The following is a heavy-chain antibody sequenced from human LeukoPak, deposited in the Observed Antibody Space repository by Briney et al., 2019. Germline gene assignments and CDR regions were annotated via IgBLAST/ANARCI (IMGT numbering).Heavy chain of an antibody. CDR3: ARGYGYGDYVDY. V-gene: IGHV4-59*01. CDR2: IYSSGST. J-gene: IGHJ4*02. D-gene: IGHD4-17*01. CDR1: GGSINDYY. Sequence: SETLSLTCSVSGGSINDYYWVWIRQPPGKGLEGIGNIYSSGSTNYNPSLESRVSFSVDTSKKQFSLKLPSVTSAYTAVYYCARGYGYGDYVDYWGQGTLVTVSS.